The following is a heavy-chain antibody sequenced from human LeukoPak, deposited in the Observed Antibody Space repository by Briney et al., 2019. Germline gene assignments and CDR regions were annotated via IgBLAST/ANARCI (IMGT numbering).Heavy chain of an antibody. CDR3: ARHPADY. CDR2: IYPADSDT. J-gene: IGHJ4*02. CDR1: GYNFDSYW. V-gene: IGHV5-51*01. Sequence: GESLKISCQSSGYNFDSYWIGWVRQMPGEGLEWMGIIYPADSDTRYSPSFQGQVTISVDKSISTTYLQWSSLKASDTAMYYCARHPADYWGQGTLVTVSS.